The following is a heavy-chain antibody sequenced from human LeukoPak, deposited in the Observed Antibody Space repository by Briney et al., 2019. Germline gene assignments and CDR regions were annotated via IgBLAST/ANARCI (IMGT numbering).Heavy chain of an antibody. D-gene: IGHD3-10*01. CDR1: GFAFSSYA. CDR2: ISGSSGST. J-gene: IGHJ5*02. V-gene: IGHV3-23*01. Sequence: GGSLRLSCAASGFAFSSYAMSWVRQAPGKGLEWVSAISGSSGSTYYADSVKGRFTISRDNSKNTLYLQMNSLRAEDTAVYYCAKDPQRVYGSGSYFNWFDPWGQGTLVTVSS. CDR3: AKDPQRVYGSGSYFNWFDP.